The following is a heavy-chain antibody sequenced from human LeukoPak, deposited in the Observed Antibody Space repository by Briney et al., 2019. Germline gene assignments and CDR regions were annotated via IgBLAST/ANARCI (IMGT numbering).Heavy chain of an antibody. J-gene: IGHJ3*02. CDR2: ISGSGGST. D-gene: IGHD3-16*02. CDR1: GFTFSSYS. Sequence: GGSLRLSCAASGFTFSSYSMSWVRQAPGKGLEWVSAISGSGGSTYYADSVKGRFTISRDNSKNTLYLQMNSLRAEDTAVYYCAKDLSDSNDAFDIWGQGTMVTVSS. CDR3: AKDLSDSNDAFDI. V-gene: IGHV3-23*01.